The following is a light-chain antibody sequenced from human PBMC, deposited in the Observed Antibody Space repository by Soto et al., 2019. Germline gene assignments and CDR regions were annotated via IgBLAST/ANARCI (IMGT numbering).Light chain of an antibody. V-gene: IGLV1-51*01. CDR2: DNN. CDR1: SSNIGNNY. Sequence: QSVLTQPPSVSAAPGQKVTISCYGSSSNIGNNYVSWYQQLPGTAPKLLIYDNNKRPSGIPDRFSGSKSGTSATLGITGLQTGDEADYYCGTWDTGLSAEVFGGGTKLTVL. CDR3: GTWDTGLSAEV. J-gene: IGLJ3*02.